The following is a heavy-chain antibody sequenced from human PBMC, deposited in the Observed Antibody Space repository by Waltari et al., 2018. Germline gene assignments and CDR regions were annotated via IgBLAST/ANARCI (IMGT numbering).Heavy chain of an antibody. CDR2: IYHSGST. J-gene: IGHJ4*02. CDR3: ARENGIFDY. D-gene: IGHD1-26*01. Sequence: VRLDQSGPGLVKPSETLSLTCAVSGYSISSGYYWGWIRQPPGKGLEWIGSIYHSGSTYYNPALKSRVTISVDTSKNQFSLKLSSVTAADTAVYYCARENGIFDYWGQGTLVTVSS. V-gene: IGHV4-38-2*01. CDR1: GYSISSGYY.